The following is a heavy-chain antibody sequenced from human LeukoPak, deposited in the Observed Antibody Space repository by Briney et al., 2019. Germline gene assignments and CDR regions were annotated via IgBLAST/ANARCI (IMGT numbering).Heavy chain of an antibody. CDR2: IYTSGST. V-gene: IGHV4-4*09. CDR3: ARLYYDFWSGYLGGAFDI. CDR1: GGSIGSYY. Sequence: SETLSLTCTVSGGSIGSYYWSWIRQPPGKGLEWIGYIYTSGSTNYNPSLKSRVTLSVDTSKNQFSLKLSSVTAADTAVYYCARLYYDFWSGYLGGAFDIWGQGTMVTVSS. J-gene: IGHJ3*02. D-gene: IGHD3-3*01.